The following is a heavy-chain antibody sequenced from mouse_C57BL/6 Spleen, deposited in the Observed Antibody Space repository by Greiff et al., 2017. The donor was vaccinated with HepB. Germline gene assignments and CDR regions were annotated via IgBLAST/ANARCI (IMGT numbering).Heavy chain of an antibody. D-gene: IGHD1-2*01. V-gene: IGHV1-36*01. CDR3: ARTASKDYYAMDY. Sequence: VQLKESGPVLVKPGPSVKISCKASGFTFTDYYMHWVKQSHGKSLEWIGLVYPYNGGTSYNQKFKGKATLTVDTSSSTAYMELNSLTSEDSAVYYCARTASKDYYAMDYWGQGTSVTVSS. J-gene: IGHJ4*01. CDR1: GFTFTDYY. CDR2: VYPYNGGT.